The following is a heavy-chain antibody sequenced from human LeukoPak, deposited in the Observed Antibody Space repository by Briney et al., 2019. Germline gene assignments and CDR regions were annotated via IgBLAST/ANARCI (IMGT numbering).Heavy chain of an antibody. V-gene: IGHV4-59*01. D-gene: IGHD2-2*01. J-gene: IGHJ4*02. CDR3: ARILPAGYSDY. CDR2: IYYSGST. Sequence: SSETLSLTCTVSGGSISSYYWSWIRQPPGKGLEWIGYIYYSGSTNYNPSLKSRVTISVDTSKNQFSLKLNSMTAADTAVYYCARILPAGYSDYWGQGTLVTVSS. CDR1: GGSISSYY.